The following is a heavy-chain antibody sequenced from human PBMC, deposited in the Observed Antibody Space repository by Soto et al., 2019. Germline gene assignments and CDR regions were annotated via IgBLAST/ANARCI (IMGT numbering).Heavy chain of an antibody. V-gene: IGHV1-8*01. CDR2: MNPKSGYT. D-gene: IGHD7-27*01. CDR3: ARVWGLADY. J-gene: IGHJ4*02. CDR1: GYTFINYD. Sequence: GASVKVSCKASGYTFINYDINWVRQVTGQGLEWMGWMNPKSGYTGYAQRFQGRVTMTRDTSLSTAYMELSSLRSDDTAVYYCARVWGLADYWGQGTLVTVSS.